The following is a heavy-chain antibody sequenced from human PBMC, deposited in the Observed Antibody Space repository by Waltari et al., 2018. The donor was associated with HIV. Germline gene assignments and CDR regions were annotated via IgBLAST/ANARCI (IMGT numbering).Heavy chain of an antibody. D-gene: IGHD2-21*01. V-gene: IGHV3-30*09. CDR3: ARGGDSDSLDL. CDR2: ISFDEDTK. J-gene: IGHJ5*02. CDR1: GFTFSSST. Sequence: QVQLVESGGGVVQPGRSLRLSCIASGFTFSSSTLHWVRRPPGKGLEWVAVISFDEDTKYYAPFVKGRFAISRDGSKDTLYLQISDLRPEDTAVYYCARGGDSDSLDLWGQGTLVAVSS.